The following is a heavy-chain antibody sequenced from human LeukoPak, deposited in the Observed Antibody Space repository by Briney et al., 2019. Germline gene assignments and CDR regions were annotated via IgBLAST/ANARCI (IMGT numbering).Heavy chain of an antibody. CDR3: ARLISGGPMGYYYYYMDV. J-gene: IGHJ6*03. CDR1: GGSISSSSYY. D-gene: IGHD6-19*01. V-gene: IGHV4-39*01. Sequence: SETLSLTCTVSGGSISSSSYYWGWLRQPPGTGLDWIGSIYYSGSTYYNPSLKSRVTISVDTSKNQFSLKLSSVTAADTAVYYCARLISGGPMGYYYYYMDVWGKGTTVTISS. CDR2: IYYSGST.